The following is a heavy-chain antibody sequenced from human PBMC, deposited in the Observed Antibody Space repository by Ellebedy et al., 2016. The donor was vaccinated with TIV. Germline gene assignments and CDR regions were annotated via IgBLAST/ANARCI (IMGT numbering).Heavy chain of an antibody. CDR2: IYPGDSQT. Sequence: GESLKISXKGSGYSFSMYWIGWVRQVPGKGLEWMGIIYPGDSQTTYSPSFEGQVTMSADKSSNTAYLQWSNLKASDTAMYYCARHRGVSPRYYDMDVWGKGTPVTVSS. J-gene: IGHJ6*03. CDR1: GYSFSMYW. V-gene: IGHV5-51*01. D-gene: IGHD3-10*01. CDR3: ARHRGVSPRYYDMDV.